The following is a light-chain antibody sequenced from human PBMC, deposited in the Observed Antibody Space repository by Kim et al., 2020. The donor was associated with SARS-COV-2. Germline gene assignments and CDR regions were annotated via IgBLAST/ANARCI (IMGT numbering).Light chain of an antibody. CDR3: CSHAGGSTWV. Sequence: SGSPGQSVTISCTGSTTYNLVSWYQQHPGRAPKLVIFDVSKRPSGVSDRFSGSMSANTASLTISGLRAEDEADYHCCSHAGGSTWVFGGGTQLTVL. CDR2: DVS. V-gene: IGLV2-23*02. CDR1: TTYNL. J-gene: IGLJ3*02.